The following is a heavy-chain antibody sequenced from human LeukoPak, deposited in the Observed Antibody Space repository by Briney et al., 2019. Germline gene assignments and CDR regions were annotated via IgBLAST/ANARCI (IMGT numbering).Heavy chain of an antibody. CDR1: GGTFTNYA. D-gene: IGHD4-17*01. V-gene: IGHV1-69*04. Sequence: SVKVSCKASGGTFTNYAITWVRQAPGQGLEWMGRITPSLNIADDTQRFQDRVTITADTSTSTVCMELSSLRSEDTAVYYCARGNGDYGGRLGGYFDLWGRGTLVTVSS. J-gene: IGHJ2*01. CDR2: ITPSLNIA. CDR3: ARGNGDYGGRLGGYFDL.